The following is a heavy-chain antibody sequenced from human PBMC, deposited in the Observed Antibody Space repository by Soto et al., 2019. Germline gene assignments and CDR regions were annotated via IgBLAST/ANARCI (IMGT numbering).Heavy chain of an antibody. Sequence: PGVAPRLSCAASGLTFTSYALYSVRQAPGRGLEWVSKISVSGTSTDYADSVKGRFTISRDTSKNTLDLQMSSLRVEDTAIYYCAKGHGDDSLFDPWGQGTLVTVSS. CDR3: AKGHGDDSLFDP. CDR2: ISVSGTST. J-gene: IGHJ5*02. D-gene: IGHD4-17*01. V-gene: IGHV3-23*01. CDR1: GLTFTSYA.